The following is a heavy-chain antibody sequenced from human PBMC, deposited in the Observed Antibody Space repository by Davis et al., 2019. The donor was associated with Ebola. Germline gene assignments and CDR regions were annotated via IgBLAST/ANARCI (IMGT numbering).Heavy chain of an antibody. V-gene: IGHV1-18*04. CDR1: GYTSSSYG. CDR3: ARVRWSSSFRWFDP. D-gene: IGHD6-13*01. CDR2: ISPYNGNT. Sequence: AASVKVSCKASGYTSSSYGISWVRQAPGQGLEWMGWISPYNGNTNYAQNLQGRVTMTTDTSTRTAYTELSSLRSDDTTVYYCARVRWSSSFRWFDPWGQGTLVTVSS. J-gene: IGHJ5*02.